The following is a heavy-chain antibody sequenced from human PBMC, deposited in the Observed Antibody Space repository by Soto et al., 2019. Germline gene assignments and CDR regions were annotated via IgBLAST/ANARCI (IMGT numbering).Heavy chain of an antibody. V-gene: IGHV4-31*03. CDR3: ASEPTVPSGFDS. CDR2: IYYTGIT. Sequence: LSLTCNVSGGSVSSGGYYWSWIRQHPGKGLEWIGYIYYTGITYYNPSLQSRVTISLGTSKNQFPLTLTSVAAADTAIYYCASEPTVPSGFDSWGQGTLVTVSS. CDR1: GGSVSSGGYY. J-gene: IGHJ4*02. D-gene: IGHD4-17*01.